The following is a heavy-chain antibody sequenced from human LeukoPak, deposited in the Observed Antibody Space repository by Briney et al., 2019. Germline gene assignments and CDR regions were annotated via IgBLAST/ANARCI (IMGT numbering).Heavy chain of an antibody. V-gene: IGHV3-48*01. J-gene: IGHJ5*02. D-gene: IGHD2-2*01. CDR2: ICSSSTTI. CDR1: GFTFSSYN. CDR3: ARAGSNIVVVPNWFDP. Sequence: GGSLRLSCAASGFTFSSYNMNWVRQAPGKGLEWVSYICSSSTTIDYADSVKGRFTISRDNAKNPLYLQMNSLRAEDTAVYYCARAGSNIVVVPNWFDPWGQGTLVTVSS.